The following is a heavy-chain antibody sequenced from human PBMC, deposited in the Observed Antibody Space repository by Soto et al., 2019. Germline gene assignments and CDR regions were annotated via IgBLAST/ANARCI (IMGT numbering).Heavy chain of an antibody. CDR1: GFTFSSYG. CDR2: IWFDGSNK. V-gene: IGHV3-33*01. D-gene: IGHD3-9*01. J-gene: IGHJ6*02. Sequence: QVQLVESGGGVVQPGRSLRLSCAASGFTFSSYGMHWVRQAPGKGLEWVAVIWFDGSNKYYADSVKGRFTISRGNPNNTLYLQMNSLRAGDTAVYYCARQHRDILTGLRWNGMDVWGQGTTVTVSS. CDR3: ARQHRDILTGLRWNGMDV.